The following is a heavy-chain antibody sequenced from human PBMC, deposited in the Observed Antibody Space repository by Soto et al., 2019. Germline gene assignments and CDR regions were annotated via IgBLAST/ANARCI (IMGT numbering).Heavy chain of an antibody. Sequence: QVQLVQSGAEVKKPGSSVKVSCKASGGTFSSYAISWVRQAPGQGLEWMGGIIPIFGTANYAQKFQGRGTNTADESTSQGQLEVGRLRTEGKGGEFRARELGGGGYDYWGQGTLVTVSS. CDR2: IIPIFGTA. CDR3: ARELGGGGYDY. CDR1: GGTFSSYA. V-gene: IGHV1-69*01. D-gene: IGHD2-15*01. J-gene: IGHJ4*02.